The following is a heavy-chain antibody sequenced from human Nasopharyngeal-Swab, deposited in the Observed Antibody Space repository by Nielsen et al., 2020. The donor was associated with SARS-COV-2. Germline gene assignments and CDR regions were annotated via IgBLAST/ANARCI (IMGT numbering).Heavy chain of an antibody. J-gene: IGHJ6*02. Sequence: ASVKVSCKASGYTFTSYYMHWVRQAPGQGLEWMGIINPSGGSTSYAQKFQGRVTMTRDTSTSTVYMELSSLRSEDTAVYYCAVAGGGILGTYYYYDMDVWGQGTTVTVSS. CDR2: INPSGGST. V-gene: IGHV1-46*01. CDR1: GYTFTSYY. D-gene: IGHD3-16*01. CDR3: AVAGGGILGTYYYYDMDV.